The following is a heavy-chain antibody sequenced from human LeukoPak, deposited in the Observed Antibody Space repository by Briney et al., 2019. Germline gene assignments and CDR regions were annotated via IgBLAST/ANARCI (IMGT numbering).Heavy chain of an antibody. CDR3: ARPARRRIVVVKDYYYMGV. Sequence: KPSETLSLTCTVSGGSISSSSYYWSWIRQPPGKGLEWIGEINHSGSTNYNPSLKSRVTISVDTSKNQFSLKLSSVTAADTAVYYCARPARRRIVVVKDYYYMGVWGKGTTVTVSS. V-gene: IGHV4-39*07. J-gene: IGHJ6*03. CDR1: GGSISSSSYY. D-gene: IGHD3-22*01. CDR2: INHSGST.